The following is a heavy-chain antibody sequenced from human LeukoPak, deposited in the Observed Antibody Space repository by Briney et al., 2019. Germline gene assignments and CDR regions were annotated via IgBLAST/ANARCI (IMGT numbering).Heavy chain of an antibody. J-gene: IGHJ5*02. D-gene: IGHD3-16*02. CDR3: AGHSKIVLATGWFDP. V-gene: IGHV4-39*01. Sequence: PSETLSLTCSVSGDSLTTSFYFWGWVRQPPGKALEWIGSIYYTGTTYYNPSLKNRVIISEDTSKNQFYLQMTSVTAADTALYFCAGHSKIVLATGWFDPWGQGVLVTVSS. CDR2: IYYTGTT. CDR1: GDSLTTSFYF.